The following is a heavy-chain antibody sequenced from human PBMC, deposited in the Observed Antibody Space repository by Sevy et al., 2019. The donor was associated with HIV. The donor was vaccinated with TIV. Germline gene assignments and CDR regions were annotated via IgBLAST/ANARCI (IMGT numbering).Heavy chain of an antibody. CDR2: ITPNNGDT. V-gene: IGHV1-18*01. CDR3: ARAPSGSQGPGQYFHH. Sequence: ASVMVSCKASGYTFTNYHITWVRQAPGQGLEWMGRITPNNGDTNYAQRLQGRVTMTTDTSTSTVYMELRSLRSDDTAVYYCARAPSGSQGPGQYFHHWGQGTLVTVSS. CDR1: GYTFTNYH. D-gene: IGHD1-26*01. J-gene: IGHJ1*01.